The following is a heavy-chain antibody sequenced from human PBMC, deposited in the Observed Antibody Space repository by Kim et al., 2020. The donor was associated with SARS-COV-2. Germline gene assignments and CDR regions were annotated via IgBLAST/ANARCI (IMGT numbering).Heavy chain of an antibody. Sequence: RFTISRDDSKNTLYLQMNSLKTEDTAVYYCTTAGLEWLRFTYYYYYGMDVWGQGTTVTVSS. J-gene: IGHJ6*02. CDR3: TTAGLEWLRFTYYYYYGMDV. D-gene: IGHD5-12*01. V-gene: IGHV3-15*01.